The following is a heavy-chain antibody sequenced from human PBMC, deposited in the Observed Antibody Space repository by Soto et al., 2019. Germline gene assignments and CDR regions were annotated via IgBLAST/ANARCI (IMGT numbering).Heavy chain of an antibody. J-gene: IGHJ6*03. D-gene: IGHD3-16*02. CDR2: INSDGSST. CDR3: ARDNPYYDYICGSYRHSYYMDV. V-gene: IGHV3-74*01. Sequence: EVQLVESGGGLVQPGGSLRLSCAASGFTFSSYWMHWVRQAPGKGLVWVSRINSDGSSTSYADSVKGRFTISRDNAKNTLYLQMNSLRDEDTAVYYCARDNPYYDYICGSYRHSYYMDVWGKGTTVTVSS. CDR1: GFTFSSYW.